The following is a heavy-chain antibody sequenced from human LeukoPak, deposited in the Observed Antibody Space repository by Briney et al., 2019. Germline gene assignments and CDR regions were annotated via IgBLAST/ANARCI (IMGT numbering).Heavy chain of an antibody. V-gene: IGHV3-30-3*01. Sequence: GGSLRLSCAASGFTFSSYAMHWVRQAPGKGLEWVAVISYDGSNKYYADSVKGRFTISRDNSKNTLYLQMNSLRAEDTAVYYCARDTVTTVFGGQGTLVTVSS. D-gene: IGHD4-17*01. J-gene: IGHJ4*02. CDR2: ISYDGSNK. CDR3: ARDTVTTVF. CDR1: GFTFSSYA.